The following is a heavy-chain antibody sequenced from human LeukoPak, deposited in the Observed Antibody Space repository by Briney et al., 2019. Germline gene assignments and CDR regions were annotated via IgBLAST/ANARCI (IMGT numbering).Heavy chain of an antibody. CDR2: IYYSGST. CDR1: GGSISSGDYY. D-gene: IGHD2-2*01. CDR3: ARVSCSSTSCYWGSAYNWFDP. J-gene: IGHJ5*02. Sequence: SQTLSLTCTVSGGSISSGDYYWSWIRQPPGKGLEWIGYIYYSGSTYYNPSLKSRVTISVDTSKNQFSLKLSSVTAADTAVHYCARVSCSSTSCYWGSAYNWFDPWGQGTLVTVSS. V-gene: IGHV4-30-4*08.